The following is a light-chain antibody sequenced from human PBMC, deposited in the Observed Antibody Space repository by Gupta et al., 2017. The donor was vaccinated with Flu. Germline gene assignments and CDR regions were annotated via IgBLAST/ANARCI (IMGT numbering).Light chain of an antibody. CDR1: QSVSNN. J-gene: IGKJ2*02. Sequence: EIVMTQSPVTLSVSPGESATLSCRASQSVSNNLAWYQQRPGQGPRLLIYRASTRATGIPDRFSGSGSGTEFTLTISSLQSEDFAVYYCQQYNTWLRGTFGQGTKLEIK. CDR3: QQYNTWLRGT. CDR2: RAS. V-gene: IGKV3-15*01.